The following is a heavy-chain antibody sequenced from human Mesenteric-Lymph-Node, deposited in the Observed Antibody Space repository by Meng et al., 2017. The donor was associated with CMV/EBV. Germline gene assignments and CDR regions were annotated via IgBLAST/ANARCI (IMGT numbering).Heavy chain of an antibody. Sequence: GGSLRLSCAASGFTISSNHMSWVRQAPGKGLEWVAVISYDGSNKYYADSVKGRFTISRDNSKNTLYLQMNSLRAEDTAVYYCARDSPDYYGDYNYYYWGQGTLVTVSS. CDR2: ISYDGSNK. CDR1: GFTISSNH. V-gene: IGHV3-30-3*01. J-gene: IGHJ4*02. CDR3: ARDSPDYYGDYNYYY. D-gene: IGHD4-17*01.